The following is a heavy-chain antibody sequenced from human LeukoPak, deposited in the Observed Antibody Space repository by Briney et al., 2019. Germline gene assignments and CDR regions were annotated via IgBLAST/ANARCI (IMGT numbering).Heavy chain of an antibody. D-gene: IGHD1-26*01. CDR2: IYYSGST. V-gene: IGHV4-39*07. Sequence: SETLSLTCTVSGGSISSSSYYWGWIRQPPGKGLEWIGSIYYSGSTYYNPSLKSRVTISVDTSKNQFSLKLSSVTAADTAVYYCARASGSYPPYYFDYWGQGTLVTVSS. J-gene: IGHJ4*02. CDR3: ARASGSYPPYYFDY. CDR1: GGSISSSSYY.